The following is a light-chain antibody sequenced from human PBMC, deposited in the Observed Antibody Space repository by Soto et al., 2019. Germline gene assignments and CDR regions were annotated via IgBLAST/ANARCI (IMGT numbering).Light chain of an antibody. V-gene: IGLV2-18*02. J-gene: IGLJ1*01. CDR1: SSDVGSYNR. CDR3: SSYTSSGTYV. CDR2: EVT. Sequence: QSVLXQPPSVSGSPGQSVAISCTGTSSDVGSYNRVSWYRQPPGTAPELMIYEVTDRPSGVPDRFSGSKSGNTASLTISGLQAEDEADYYCSSYTSSGTYVFGTGTKVTVL.